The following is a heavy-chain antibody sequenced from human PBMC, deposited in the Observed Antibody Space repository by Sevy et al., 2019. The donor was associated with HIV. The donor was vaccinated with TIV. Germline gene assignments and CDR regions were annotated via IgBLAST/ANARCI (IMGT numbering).Heavy chain of an antibody. CDR2: ISGSGDNT. V-gene: IGHV3-23*01. Sequence: GGSLRLSCAASGFTLSSFAMSWVRQAPGKGLEWVSAISGSGDNTYYADSVKGRLTIARVNSRNTLFLQMNSLRAEDTAVDFGAQGRGSSGWSHWGQGTLVTVSS. CDR3: AQGRGSSGWSH. CDR1: GFTLSSFA. D-gene: IGHD6-19*01. J-gene: IGHJ4*02.